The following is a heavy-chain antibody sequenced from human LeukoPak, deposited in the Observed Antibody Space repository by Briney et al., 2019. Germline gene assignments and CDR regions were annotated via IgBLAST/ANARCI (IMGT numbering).Heavy chain of an antibody. V-gene: IGHV3-9*01. CDR2: ISWNSGSI. CDR3: AVGLGGSGSYSDWFDP. D-gene: IGHD3-10*01. J-gene: IGHJ5*02. Sequence: PGGSLRLSCAASGFTFDDYAMHWVRQAPGKGLEWVSGISWNSGSIGYADSVKGRFTISRDNAKNSLYLQMNSLRAEDTALYYRAVGLGGSGSYSDWFDPWGQGTLVTVSS. CDR1: GFTFDDYA.